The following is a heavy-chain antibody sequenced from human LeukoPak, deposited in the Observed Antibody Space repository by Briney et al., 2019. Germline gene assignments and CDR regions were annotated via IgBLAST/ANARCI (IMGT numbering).Heavy chain of an antibody. V-gene: IGHV3-15*04. CDR1: GFIFSDHY. CDR3: TTGIRGD. CDR2: IASKTDGGTT. J-gene: IGHJ4*02. Sequence: GGSLRLSCAGSGFIFSDHYIDWVRQAPGKGLEWVGRIASKTDGGTTDYAAPVKGRFTISRDDSKNTLFLQMNSLKTEDTAVYYCTTGIRGDCGQGTLVTVSS.